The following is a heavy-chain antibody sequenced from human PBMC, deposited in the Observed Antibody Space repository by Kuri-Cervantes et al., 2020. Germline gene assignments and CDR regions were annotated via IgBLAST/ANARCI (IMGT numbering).Heavy chain of an antibody. J-gene: IGHJ4*02. CDR3: TKAKNFDWSTNIDY. V-gene: IGHV3-53*05. D-gene: IGHD3-9*01. CDR1: GFTVGSNY. Sequence: GESLKISCAASGFTVGSNYMSWVRKAQGKGLEWVSVIYSGGSTYYADSVKGRFTISRDNAKNSLYLQMNSLRAEDTALYYCTKAKNFDWSTNIDYWGQGTLVTVSS. CDR2: IYSGGST.